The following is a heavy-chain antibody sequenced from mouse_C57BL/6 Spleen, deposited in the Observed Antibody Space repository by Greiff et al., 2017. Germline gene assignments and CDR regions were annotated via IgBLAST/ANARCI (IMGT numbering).Heavy chain of an antibody. CDR1: GFTFSSYA. D-gene: IGHD2-4*01. J-gene: IGHJ4*01. CDR3: TMIHYDYVMAS. CDR2: ISSGGDYI. Sequence: EVQRVASGEGLVKPGGSLKLSCAASGFTFSSYAMSWVRQTPEKRLEWVAYISSGGDYIYYADTVKGRFTISRDNARNTLYLQMSSLKSEDTSIYYCTMIHYDYVMASWGQGASVTVSA. V-gene: IGHV5-9-1*02.